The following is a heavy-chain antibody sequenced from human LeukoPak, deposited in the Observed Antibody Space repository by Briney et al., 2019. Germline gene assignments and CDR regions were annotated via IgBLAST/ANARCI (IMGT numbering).Heavy chain of an antibody. CDR2: IYYSGST. Sequence: SETLSLTCTVSGGSISSSSYYWGWIRQPPGKGLEWIGSIYYSGSTYYNPSLKSRVTISVDTSKNQFSLKLSSVTAADTAVYYCARGSMVRGVIIPIDYWGQGTLVTVSS. CDR1: GGSISSSSYY. D-gene: IGHD3-10*01. J-gene: IGHJ4*02. CDR3: ARGSMVRGVIIPIDY. V-gene: IGHV4-39*01.